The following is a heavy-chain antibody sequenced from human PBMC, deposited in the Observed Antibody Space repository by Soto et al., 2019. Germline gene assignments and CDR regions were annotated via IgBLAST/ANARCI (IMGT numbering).Heavy chain of an antibody. D-gene: IGHD2-2*02. CDR1: GYSFTTNW. V-gene: IGHV5-51*01. CDR2: IYPGDSDT. Sequence: GESLKISCKGSGYSFTTNWIGWVRPMPGKGLECMGVIYPGDSDTIYIPSFQGHVTISTDNHFSTACLKWNVLKASDTAMYYCAGLGYSTATRCYTFASRSQRSPVTVSS. J-gene: IGHJ4*02. CDR3: AGLGYSTATRCYTFAS.